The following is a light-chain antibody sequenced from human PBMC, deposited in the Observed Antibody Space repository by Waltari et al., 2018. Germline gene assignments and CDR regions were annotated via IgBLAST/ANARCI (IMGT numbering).Light chain of an antibody. CDR3: QHYYSSPLT. CDR1: QRVLNSSNNKNY. CDR2: WAS. V-gene: IGKV4-1*01. J-gene: IGKJ4*01. Sequence: IVMTQSPDSLAVSLGERATINCKSSQRVLNSSNNKNYLAWYQQKPGQPPKLLIYWASTRKSGVPDRFSGSGSGADFTLTISSLQAEDVAVYYCQHYYSSPLTFGGGTKVEIK.